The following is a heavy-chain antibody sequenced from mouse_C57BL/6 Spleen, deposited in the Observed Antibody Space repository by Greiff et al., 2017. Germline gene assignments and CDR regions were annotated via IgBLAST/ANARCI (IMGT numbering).Heavy chain of an antibody. D-gene: IGHD1-1*01. CDR3: ARRSSSYAMDY. Sequence: EVPLVASGGGLVKPGGSLKLSCAASGLTFSDHGMHWVRPAPETGLEWVAYISSGSSTFYYADTVKGRFTISRDNAKNTLFLQMTSLRSEDTAMYYCARRSSSYAMDYWGQGTSVTVSS. V-gene: IGHV5-17*01. J-gene: IGHJ4*01. CDR1: GLTFSDHG. CDR2: ISSGSSTF.